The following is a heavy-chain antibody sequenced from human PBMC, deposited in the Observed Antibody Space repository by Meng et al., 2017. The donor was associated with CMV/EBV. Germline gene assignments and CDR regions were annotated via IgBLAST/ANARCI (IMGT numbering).Heavy chain of an antibody. CDR1: GFTFSSYA. Sequence: GSLKISCAASGFTFSSYAMHWVRQAAGKGLEWVSSISSSSSYIYYADSVKGRFTISRDNAKNSLYLQMNSLRAEDTAVYYCARDDPRTSGRVCAFDIWGQGTMVTVSS. V-gene: IGHV3-21*01. CDR3: ARDDPRTSGRVCAFDI. CDR2: ISSSSSYI. J-gene: IGHJ3*02. D-gene: IGHD6-25*01.